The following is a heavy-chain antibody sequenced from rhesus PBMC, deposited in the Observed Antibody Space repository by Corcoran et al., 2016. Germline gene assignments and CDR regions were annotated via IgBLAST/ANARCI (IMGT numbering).Heavy chain of an antibody. CDR1: GDSINSNY. D-gene: IGHD3-9*01. V-gene: IGHV4-147*01. CDR2: FYGSSGST. Sequence: QVQLQESGPGLVKPSETLSLTCAVSGDSINSNYWSWIRQPPGKGLGWIGRFYGSSGSTSYNPSLTSRVTISTDTSKNQFSLKRNSVTAADTAVYYCARDLLHIGRGFDYWGQGVLVTVSS. J-gene: IGHJ4*01. CDR3: ARDLLHIGRGFDY.